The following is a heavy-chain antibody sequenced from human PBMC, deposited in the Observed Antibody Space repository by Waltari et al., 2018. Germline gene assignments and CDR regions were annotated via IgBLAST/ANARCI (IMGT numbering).Heavy chain of an antibody. CDR1: GGSIRRYY. CDR3: ARVYYDSSGYYWGFDY. J-gene: IGHJ4*02. CDR2: IYYSGST. D-gene: IGHD3-22*01. Sequence: QVQLQESGPGLVKPSETLSLTCPGSGGSIRRYYLSWIRQPPGTVVEWIGYIYYSGSTNYNPSLKSRVTISVDTSKNQFSLKLSSVTAADTAVYYCARVYYDSSGYYWGFDYWGQGTLVTVSS. V-gene: IGHV4-59*01.